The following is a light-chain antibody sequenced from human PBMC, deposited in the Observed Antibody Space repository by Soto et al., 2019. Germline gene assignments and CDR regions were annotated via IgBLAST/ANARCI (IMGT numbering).Light chain of an antibody. CDR3: QQRSNGPWT. V-gene: IGKV3-11*01. J-gene: IGKJ1*01. CDR1: QSVSSY. Sequence: EIVLTQSPATLSLSPGERATLSCRASQSVSSYLAWYQQKPGQAPRLLIYDASNRATGIPARFSGSGSGTDFTLTISSQEHKDFAVYYCQQRSNGPWTFGQVTKEEIK. CDR2: DAS.